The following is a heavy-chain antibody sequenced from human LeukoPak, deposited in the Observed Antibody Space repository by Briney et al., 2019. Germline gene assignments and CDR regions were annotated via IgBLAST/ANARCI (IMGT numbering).Heavy chain of an antibody. CDR1: GATFSSYT. V-gene: IGHV1-69*04. Sequence: SVKVSCKASGATFSSYTISWVRQAPGQGLEWMGRIIPILGIANYAQKFQGRVTITADKSTSTAYMELSSLRSEDTAVYYCARDPTGLIYDYVWGSGFDYWGQGTLVTVSS. CDR2: IIPILGIA. J-gene: IGHJ4*02. D-gene: IGHD3-16*01. CDR3: ARDPTGLIYDYVWGSGFDY.